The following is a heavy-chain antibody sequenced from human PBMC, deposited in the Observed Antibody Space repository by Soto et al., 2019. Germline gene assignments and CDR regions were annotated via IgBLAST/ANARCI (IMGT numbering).Heavy chain of an antibody. CDR2: ISYSGSA. CDR1: GASISSGTYY. D-gene: IGHD3-9*01. J-gene: IGHJ4*02. CDR3: ARQMLFDWLLGFDY. Sequence: PSETLSLTFSVSGASISSGTYYWGWIRQPPGKGLEWIGSISYSGSAYYNPSLKSRVTISVDTSKNQFSLKLSSVTAADTAVYYCARQMLFDWLLGFDYWGQGRLVTVSS. V-gene: IGHV4-39*01.